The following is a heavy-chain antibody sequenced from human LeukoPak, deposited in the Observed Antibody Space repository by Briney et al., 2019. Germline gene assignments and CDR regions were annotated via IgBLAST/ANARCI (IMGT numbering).Heavy chain of an antibody. Sequence: GGSLRLSCAASGFTFSSYWMSWVRQAPGKGLEWVANIKEDGSEKYYVDSVKGRFAVSRDNAKNSLYLQMNSLRAEDTAVYYCADGEGRPLNYWGRGILVTVSS. J-gene: IGHJ4*02. CDR3: ADGEGRPLNY. CDR1: GFTFSSYW. D-gene: IGHD3-3*01. V-gene: IGHV3-7*01. CDR2: IKEDGSEK.